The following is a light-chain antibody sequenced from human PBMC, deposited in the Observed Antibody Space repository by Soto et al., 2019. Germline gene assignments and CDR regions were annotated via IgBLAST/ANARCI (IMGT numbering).Light chain of an antibody. J-gene: IGLJ2*01. V-gene: IGLV6-57*04. CDR3: QSYDDNNVL. Sequence: NIMLTQPHSVSESPGKTVTISCTRSGGSIASNHVQWYQQRPGSAPTTVIYKDNQRPSGVPDRFSGSIDSSSNSASLTISGLNTEDEADYYCQSYDDNNVLFGGRTKLTVL. CDR1: GGSIASNH. CDR2: KDN.